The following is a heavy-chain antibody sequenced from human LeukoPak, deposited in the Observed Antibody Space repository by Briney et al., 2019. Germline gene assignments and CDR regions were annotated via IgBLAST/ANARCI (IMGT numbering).Heavy chain of an antibody. Sequence: GASVKVSCKASGVTFSSYAISWVRQAPGQGLEWMGGIIPIFGTANYAQKFQGRVTITTDEPTSTAYMELSSLRSEDMAVYYCARTNTPNYYYYMDVWGKGTTVTVSS. V-gene: IGHV1-69*05. CDR3: ARTNTPNYYYYMDV. CDR1: GVTFSSYA. CDR2: IIPIFGTA. J-gene: IGHJ6*03.